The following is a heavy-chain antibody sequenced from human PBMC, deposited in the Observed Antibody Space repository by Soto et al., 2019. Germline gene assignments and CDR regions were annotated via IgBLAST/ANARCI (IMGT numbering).Heavy chain of an antibody. Sequence: SETLSLTCTVSGGSISSGGCYWSWIHKHPGKRLEWIGYIYYSGSTNYNPSLRSRVTLSIDTPRSQFSLRLNSVTAADTAVYYCARARYYGAKNDFWGQGTRVTVSS. J-gene: IGHJ4*02. D-gene: IGHD1-26*01. CDR2: IYYSGST. V-gene: IGHV4-61*08. CDR3: ARARYYGAKNDF. CDR1: GGSISSGGCY.